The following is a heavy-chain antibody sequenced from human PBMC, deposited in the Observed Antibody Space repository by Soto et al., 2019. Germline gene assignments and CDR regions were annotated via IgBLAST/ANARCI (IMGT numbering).Heavy chain of an antibody. CDR3: ARDGHGGYVSDFDY. CDR2: INPNSGGT. CDR1: GYTFTGYY. Sequence: ASVKVCCKASGYTFTGYYMHWVRQAPGQGLEWMGWINPNSGGTNYAQKFQGWVTMTRDTSISTAYMELRSLRSDDTAVYYCARDGHGGYVSDFDYWGQGTLVTVSS. D-gene: IGHD5-12*01. J-gene: IGHJ4*02. V-gene: IGHV1-2*04.